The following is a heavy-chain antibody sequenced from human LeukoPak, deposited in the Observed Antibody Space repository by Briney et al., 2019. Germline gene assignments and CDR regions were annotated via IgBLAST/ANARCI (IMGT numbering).Heavy chain of an antibody. CDR1: GFTFTSYS. D-gene: IGHD3-22*01. J-gene: IGHJ4*02. CDR3: AKDYYYDSSGYLGYFDY. Sequence: GGSLRLSCAASGFTFTSYSMSWVRQAPGKGLEWVSGTSDRGDYTYYADSVKGRFTISRDNSKNTLYLQMNSLRAEDTAVYYCAKDYYYDSSGYLGYFDYWGQGTLVTVSS. CDR2: TSDRGDYT. V-gene: IGHV3-23*01.